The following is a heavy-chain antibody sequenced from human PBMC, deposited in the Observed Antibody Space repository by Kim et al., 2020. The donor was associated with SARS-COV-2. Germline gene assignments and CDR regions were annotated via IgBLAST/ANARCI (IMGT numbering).Heavy chain of an antibody. J-gene: IGHJ4*02. CDR1: GGSFSGYY. D-gene: IGHD3-3*01. CDR2: INHSGST. CDR3: ARVVGGWSGYYTTDY. V-gene: IGHV4-34*01. Sequence: SETLSLTCAVYGGSFSGYYWSWIRQPPGKGLEWIGEINHSGSTNYNPSLKSRVTISVDTSKNQFSLKLSSVTAADTAVYYCARVVGGWSGYYTTDYWGQG.